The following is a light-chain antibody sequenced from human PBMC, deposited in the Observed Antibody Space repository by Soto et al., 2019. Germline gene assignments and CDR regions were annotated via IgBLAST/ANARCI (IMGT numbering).Light chain of an antibody. CDR2: GAS. CDR3: QQYNNWPPIT. V-gene: IGKV3-15*01. CDR1: QSVSSN. Sequence: EIVMTPSPAPLSVSPGERATLSCRASQSVSSNLAWYQQKPGQAPRLLIYGASTRATGIPARFSGSGSGTEFTLTVSSLQAEDFPVYYCQQYNNWPPITFRQGTKLEIK. J-gene: IGKJ2*01.